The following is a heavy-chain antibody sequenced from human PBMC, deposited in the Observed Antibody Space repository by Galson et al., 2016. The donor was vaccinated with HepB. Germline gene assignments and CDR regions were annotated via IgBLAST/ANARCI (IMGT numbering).Heavy chain of an antibody. D-gene: IGHD3-10*01. V-gene: IGHV3-23*01. CDR2: VSASGHRT. J-gene: IGHJ4*02. CDR1: GFAFNTYA. CDR3: AKEQGTDAAWFGESDY. Sequence: SLRLSCAASGFAFNTYALNWVRQAPGKGLEWVSAVSASGHRTYYADSVKGRFTISRDNSKNTLYLQMDRLRADDTAIYYCAKEQGTDAAWFGESDYWGQGPRVTVSS.